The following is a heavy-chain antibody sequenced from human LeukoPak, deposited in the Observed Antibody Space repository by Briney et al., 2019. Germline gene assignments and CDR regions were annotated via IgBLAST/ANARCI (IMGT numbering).Heavy chain of an antibody. CDR3: ARGKDGYNSIYYYYGMDV. Sequence: ASVKVSCKASGYTFTGYYMHWVRQAPGQGLEWMGWINPNSGGTNYAQKFQGRVTMTRDTSISTAYMELSRLRSDDTAVYYCARGKDGYNSIYYYYGMDVWGQGTTVTVSS. J-gene: IGHJ6*02. V-gene: IGHV1-2*02. D-gene: IGHD5-24*01. CDR1: GYTFTGYY. CDR2: INPNSGGT.